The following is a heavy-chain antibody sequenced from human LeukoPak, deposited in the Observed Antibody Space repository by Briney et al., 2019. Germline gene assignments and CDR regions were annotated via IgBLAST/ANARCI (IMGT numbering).Heavy chain of an antibody. Sequence: GGSLRLSCAASGFTFSSYAMSWVRQAPGKGLEWVSAISGSGGSTYYADSVKGRFTISRDNSKNTLYLQMNSLRAEDTAVYYCASPLPGYDFWSGYLGDWGQGTLVTVSS. CDR3: ASPLPGYDFWSGYLGD. D-gene: IGHD3-3*01. J-gene: IGHJ4*02. V-gene: IGHV3-23*01. CDR2: ISGSGGST. CDR1: GFTFSSYA.